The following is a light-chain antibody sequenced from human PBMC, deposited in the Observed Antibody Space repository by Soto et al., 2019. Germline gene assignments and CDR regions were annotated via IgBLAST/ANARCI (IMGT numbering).Light chain of an antibody. V-gene: IGKV3-15*01. CDR1: QSVRSN. Sequence: ELVITQSPATLSVSPGERAILSCRASQSVRSNLAWYQQKPGQAPRILIYGASTRQIGIPARFSGTGAETEFTRTISSLKSADFEVYDCQQYNRWPRAFGQGTKVDIK. CDR2: GAS. CDR3: QQYNRWPRA. J-gene: IGKJ1*01.